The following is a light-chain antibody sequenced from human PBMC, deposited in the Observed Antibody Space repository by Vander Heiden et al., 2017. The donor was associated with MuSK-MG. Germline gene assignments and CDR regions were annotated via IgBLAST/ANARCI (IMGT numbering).Light chain of an antibody. Sequence: QSVLPQPPSASGPPGQRVTISCSGSSSNIGSNYVYWYQQLPGPAPKLLIYRNNQRPSGVPDRFSGSKSGTSASLAISGLRSEDEADYYCAAWDDSLSGPVFGGGTKLTVL. CDR2: RNN. J-gene: IGLJ2*01. CDR1: SSNIGSNY. V-gene: IGLV1-47*01. CDR3: AAWDDSLSGPV.